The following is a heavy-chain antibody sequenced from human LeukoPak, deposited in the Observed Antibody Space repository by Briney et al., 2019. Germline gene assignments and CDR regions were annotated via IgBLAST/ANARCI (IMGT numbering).Heavy chain of an antibody. CDR3: AKAVSGGRYFDS. CDR2: ISWNSGSI. D-gene: IGHD3-16*01. J-gene: IGHJ4*02. V-gene: IGHV3-9*01. Sequence: GGSLRLSCAASGFTFDDYAMHWVRQAPGKGLEWVSGISWNSGSIVYADSVKGRFTISRDNAKNSLYLQMNSLRAEDTALFYCAKAVSGGRYFDSWGQGTLVTVSS. CDR1: GFTFDDYA.